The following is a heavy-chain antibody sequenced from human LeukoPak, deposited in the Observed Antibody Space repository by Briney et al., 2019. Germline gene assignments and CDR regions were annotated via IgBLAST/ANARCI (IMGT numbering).Heavy chain of an antibody. CDR2: ISSSGSTI. Sequence: GGSLRLSCAAAGFTFSSYEISWVRQAPGKGLEWVSSISSSGSTIYYADSVKGRFTISRDNAKNSLYLQMNSLRAEDTAVYYCARVDTSGFYPWGQGTLVTVSS. V-gene: IGHV3-48*03. CDR3: ARVDTSGFYP. D-gene: IGHD3-22*01. CDR1: GFTFSSYE. J-gene: IGHJ5*02.